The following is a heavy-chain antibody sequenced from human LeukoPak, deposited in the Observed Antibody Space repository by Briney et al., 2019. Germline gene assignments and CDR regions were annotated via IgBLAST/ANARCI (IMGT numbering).Heavy chain of an antibody. CDR1: GYTFTGYY. CDR2: INPNSGGT. Sequence: ASVTVSFKASGYTFTGYYMHGVRQAPGQGLAWVGWINPNSGGTNYAQKFQGRVTMTRDTSISTAYMELSRLRSDDTAVYYCANRLGYCSGGSCPQGDYWGQGTLVTVSS. D-gene: IGHD2-15*01. V-gene: IGHV1-2*02. J-gene: IGHJ4*02. CDR3: ANRLGYCSGGSCPQGDY.